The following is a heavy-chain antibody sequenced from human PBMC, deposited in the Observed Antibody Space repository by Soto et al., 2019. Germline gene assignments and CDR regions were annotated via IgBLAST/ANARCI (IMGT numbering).Heavy chain of an antibody. Sequence: SETLSLTCTVSGGSISSGDYYWSWIRQPPGKGLEWIGYIYYSGSTYYNPSLKSRVTISVDTSKNQFSLKLSSVTAADTAVYYCARRHVLLWFGELLHPLDVWGQGTTVTVSS. V-gene: IGHV4-30-4*01. CDR1: GGSISSGDYY. CDR2: IYYSGST. D-gene: IGHD3-10*01. J-gene: IGHJ6*02. CDR3: ARRHVLLWFGELLHPLDV.